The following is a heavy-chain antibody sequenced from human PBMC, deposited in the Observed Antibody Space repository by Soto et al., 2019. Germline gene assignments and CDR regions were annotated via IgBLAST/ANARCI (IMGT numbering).Heavy chain of an antibody. CDR2: ISRSSSDI. V-gene: IGHV3-21*01. Sequence: EVQLVESGGGLVEPGGSLRLSCAASGFTFSSYSMNWVRQTPGKGLEWVSSISRSSSDIYHADSVKGRCTISRDNAKNSLYLQMNSLRAADTAVYYCARPDLRYGSLDYWGQGTLVTVSS. CDR1: GFTFSSYS. D-gene: IGHD5-18*01. CDR3: ARPDLRYGSLDY. J-gene: IGHJ4*02.